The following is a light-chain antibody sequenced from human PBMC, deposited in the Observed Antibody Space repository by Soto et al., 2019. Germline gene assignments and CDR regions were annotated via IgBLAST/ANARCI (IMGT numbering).Light chain of an antibody. Sequence: QSVLTQPASVSGSPGQSITISCTGTSXDIGGYNYVSWYQQHPGKAPKLMIYEVSDRPSGLSNRFSGSKSGNTASLTISGLQAEDEADYYCSSYTTSSTLVFGTGTKVTVL. CDR2: EVS. V-gene: IGLV2-14*01. J-gene: IGLJ1*01. CDR3: SSYTTSSTLV. CDR1: SXDIGGYNY.